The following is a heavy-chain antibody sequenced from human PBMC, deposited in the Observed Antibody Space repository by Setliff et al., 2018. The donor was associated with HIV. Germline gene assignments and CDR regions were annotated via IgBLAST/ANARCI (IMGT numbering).Heavy chain of an antibody. CDR1: DASINSYY. Sequence: SETLSLTCTVSDASINSYYWNWIRQPPGKGLEWIGFIFASGDTKYNPSLQSRVSMSIDTSKNQFSLKLRSVTAADTAIYYCARGLSFYDPGGFDYWGQGTLVTVSS. V-gene: IGHV4-4*09. CDR3: ARGLSFYDPGGFDY. CDR2: IFASGDT. D-gene: IGHD3-22*01. J-gene: IGHJ4*02.